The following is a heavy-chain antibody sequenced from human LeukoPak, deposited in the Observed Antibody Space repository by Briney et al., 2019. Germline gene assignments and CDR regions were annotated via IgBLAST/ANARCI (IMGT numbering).Heavy chain of an antibody. D-gene: IGHD3-16*01. V-gene: IGHV1-69-2*01. CDR1: GYTFTDYY. J-gene: IGHJ6*03. Sequence: ATVKISCKVSGYTFTDYYMHWVQQAPGKGLEWMGLVDPEDGETIYAEKFQGRVTITADTSTDTAYMELSSLRSEDMAVYYCATIPPTNRLVLGDYYCYMDVWGKGTTVTVSS. CDR3: ATIPPTNRLVLGDYYCYMDV. CDR2: VDPEDGET.